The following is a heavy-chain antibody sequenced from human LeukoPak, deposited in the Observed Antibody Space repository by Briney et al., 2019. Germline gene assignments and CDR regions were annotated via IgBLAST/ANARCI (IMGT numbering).Heavy chain of an antibody. CDR3: ARSESGYSYGVDY. D-gene: IGHD5-18*01. CDR1: GDSISSYY. Sequence: SETLSLTCTVSGDSISSYYWSWIRQSPGKGLEWIGYIYYSGSTNYNPSLKSRVTISVDTSKNQFSLKLSSVTAADTAVYYCARSESGYSYGVDYWGQGTLVTVSS. CDR2: IYYSGST. J-gene: IGHJ4*02. V-gene: IGHV4-59*01.